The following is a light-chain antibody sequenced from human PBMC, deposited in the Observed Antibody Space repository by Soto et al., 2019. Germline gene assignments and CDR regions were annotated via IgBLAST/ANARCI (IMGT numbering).Light chain of an antibody. V-gene: IGKV3-20*01. CDR2: GAS. CDR3: QQYGTSPWT. Sequence: EIVLTQSPGTLSLSPGERATLSCRASQSASSSFLAWYQQKPGQPPRLLIYGASTRATGIPDRFSGSGSGTDFTLTISRLEPDDFATYYCQQYGTSPWTFGQGTKVEIK. CDR1: QSASSSF. J-gene: IGKJ1*01.